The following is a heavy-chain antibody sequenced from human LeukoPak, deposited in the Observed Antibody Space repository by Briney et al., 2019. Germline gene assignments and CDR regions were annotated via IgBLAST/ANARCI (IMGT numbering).Heavy chain of an antibody. CDR1: GFTVSSNY. V-gene: IGHV3-53*05. J-gene: IGHJ5*02. CDR3: ARGLRYFASYGINWFDP. Sequence: GGSLRLSCAASGFTVSSNYMSWVRQAPGKGLEWVSVIYSGGSTYYADSVKGRFTISRDNSKNTLYLQMNSLRAEDTAVYYCARGLRYFASYGINWFDPWGQGTLVTVSS. CDR2: IYSGGST. D-gene: IGHD3-9*01.